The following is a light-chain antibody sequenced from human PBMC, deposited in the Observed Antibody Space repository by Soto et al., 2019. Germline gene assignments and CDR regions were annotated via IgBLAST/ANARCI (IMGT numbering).Light chain of an antibody. Sequence: EIVMTQSPATLSVSPGERATLSCRAGQSVCSNLAWYQQKPGQAPRLLIYGASSRATGIPARFSGSGSGTEFTLTISSLQSEDSAVYYCQHYNNRPLTFGGGAKVEIK. J-gene: IGKJ4*01. CDR1: QSVCSN. CDR2: GAS. CDR3: QHYNNRPLT. V-gene: IGKV3-15*01.